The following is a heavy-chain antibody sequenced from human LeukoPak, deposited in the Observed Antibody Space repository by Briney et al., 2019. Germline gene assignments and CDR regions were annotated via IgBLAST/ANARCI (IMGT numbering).Heavy chain of an antibody. D-gene: IGHD3-10*01. Sequence: GPTLVKPTQTLTLTCTFSGISLSTGGVGVGWIRQPPGKALEWLALIYWNDDKRYSPSLKSRLTITKDTSTNQVVLTMTNMDPVDTATYYCAHSLYYGSGSYYKERYYFDYWGQGTLVTVSS. CDR2: IYWNDDK. CDR3: AHSLYYGSGSYYKERYYFDY. CDR1: GISLSTGGVG. V-gene: IGHV2-5*01. J-gene: IGHJ4*02.